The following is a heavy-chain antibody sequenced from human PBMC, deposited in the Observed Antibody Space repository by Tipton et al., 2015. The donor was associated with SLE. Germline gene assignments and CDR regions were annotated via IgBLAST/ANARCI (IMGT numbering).Heavy chain of an antibody. CDR2: IWYDGSYK. Sequence: SLRLSCAASGFTFSTYGMHWVRQAPGKGLEWVAVIWYDGSYKYYADSVKGRFTISRDNSKNTLYLQMNSLRAEDTAVYYCAKSAGPTVTMYDYWGPGTLVTVSS. V-gene: IGHV3-33*06. J-gene: IGHJ4*02. CDR3: AKSAGPTVTMYDY. CDR1: GFTFSTYG. D-gene: IGHD4-17*01.